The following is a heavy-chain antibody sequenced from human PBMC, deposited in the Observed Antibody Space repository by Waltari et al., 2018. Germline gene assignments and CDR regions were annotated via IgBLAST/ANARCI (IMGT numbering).Heavy chain of an antibody. D-gene: IGHD3-16*01. J-gene: IGHJ6*02. CDR2: IFDRGNT. Sequence: QVQLQESGPGLVKPSETLSLTCTVSSGYISSYYWSWIRQPPGKGREWIGNIFDRGNTNYNPSLTSRVTISLDTSKNQISRKLNAVTAADTAVYYCARHITFSYDFFAMDVWGQGTTVIVSS. CDR1: SGYISSYY. V-gene: IGHV4-59*08. CDR3: ARHITFSYDFFAMDV.